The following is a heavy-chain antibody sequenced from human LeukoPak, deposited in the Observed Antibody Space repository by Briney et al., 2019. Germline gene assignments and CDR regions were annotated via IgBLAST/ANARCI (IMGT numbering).Heavy chain of an antibody. CDR3: ARMYYDILTGYWIFDY. CDR2: ISSSSSYI. J-gene: IGHJ4*02. V-gene: IGHV3-21*01. D-gene: IGHD3-9*01. CDR1: GFTFSSYS. Sequence: GGSLRLSCAASGFTFSSYSMNWVRQAPGKGLEWVSSISSSSSYIYYADSVKGRFTISRDNAKNSLYLQMNSLRAEDKAVYYCARMYYDILTGYWIFDYWGQGTLVTVSS.